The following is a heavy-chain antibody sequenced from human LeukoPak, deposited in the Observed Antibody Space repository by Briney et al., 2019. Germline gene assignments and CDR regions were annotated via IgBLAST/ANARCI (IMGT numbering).Heavy chain of an antibody. V-gene: IGHV3-21*01. J-gene: IGHJ3*02. Sequence: GRSLRLSCAASGFTFSSYSMNWVRQAPGKGLEWDSSISSSISYIYYADSVKGRFTISRDNAKNSLHLQMNSLRAEDTAVYYCARSGRDGYNWDAFDIWGQGTMVTISS. CDR1: GFTFSSYS. CDR2: ISSSISYI. CDR3: ARSGRDGYNWDAFDI. D-gene: IGHD5-24*01.